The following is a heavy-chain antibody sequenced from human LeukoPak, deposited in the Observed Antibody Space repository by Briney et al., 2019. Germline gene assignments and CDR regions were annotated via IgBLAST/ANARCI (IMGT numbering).Heavy chain of an antibody. CDR2: IWYDGSNK. V-gene: IGHV3-33*01. J-gene: IGHJ6*02. CDR3: ARGDYGSSGPAVSYYYYGMDV. CDR1: GFTFSSYG. D-gene: IGHD3-22*01. Sequence: GGSLRLSCAASGFTFSSYGMHWVRQAPGKGLEWVAVIWYDGSNKYYADSVKGRFTISRDNSKNTLYLQMNSLRAEDTAVYYCARGDYGSSGPAVSYYYYGMDVWGQGTTVTVSS.